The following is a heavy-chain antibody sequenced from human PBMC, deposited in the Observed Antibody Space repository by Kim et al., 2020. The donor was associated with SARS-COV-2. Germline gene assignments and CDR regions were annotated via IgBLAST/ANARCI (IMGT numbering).Heavy chain of an antibody. J-gene: IGHJ6*02. CDR1: GYTFTGYY. CDR2: INPNSGGT. D-gene: IGHD3-16*01. Sequence: ASVKVSCKASGYTFTGYYMHWVRQAPGQGLEWMGWINPNSGGTNYAQKFQGRVTMTRDTSISTAYMELSRLRSDDTAVYYCARDSLQMDYDYVWGSYWVRYYYGMEVWGQGTTVTVSS. CDR3: ARDSLQMDYDYVWGSYWVRYYYGMEV. V-gene: IGHV1-2*02.